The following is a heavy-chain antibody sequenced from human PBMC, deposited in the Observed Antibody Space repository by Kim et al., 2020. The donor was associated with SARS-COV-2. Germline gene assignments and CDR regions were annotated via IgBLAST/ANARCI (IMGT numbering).Heavy chain of an antibody. CDR2: ISSGGDIM. CDR3: ARDPDAAIITSGFGVYYGMDV. D-gene: IGHD3-16*01. Sequence: GSLRLSCAVSGFTFSSFEMNWVRQAPGKGLEWVSYISSGGDIMYYADSVKGRFTISRDNARNSLYLQMNSLRAEDTAVYYCARDPDAAIITSGFGVYYGMDVWGHGTTVTVSS. V-gene: IGHV3-48*03. J-gene: IGHJ6*02. CDR1: GFTFSSFE.